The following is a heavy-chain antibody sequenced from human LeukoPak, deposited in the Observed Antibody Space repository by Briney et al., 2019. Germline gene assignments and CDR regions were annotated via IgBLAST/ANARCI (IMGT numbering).Heavy chain of an antibody. CDR1: GGSFSGYY. J-gene: IGHJ4*02. Sequence: PSETLSLTCAVYGGSFSGYYWSWIRQPPGKGLEWIGEINHSGSTNYNPSLKSRVTISVDTSKNQFSLKLSSVTAADTAVYYCARHYPTYYYDSSGYRGLDYWGQGTLVTISS. V-gene: IGHV4-34*01. CDR2: INHSGST. CDR3: ARHYPTYYYDSSGYRGLDY. D-gene: IGHD3-22*01.